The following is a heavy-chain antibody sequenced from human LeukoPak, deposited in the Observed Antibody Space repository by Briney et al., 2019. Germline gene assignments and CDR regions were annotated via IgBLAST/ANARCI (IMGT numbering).Heavy chain of an antibody. V-gene: IGHV4-34*01. Sequence: SETLSLTCAVYGGSFSGYYWSWIRQPPGKGLEWIGEINQSGSTNYNPSLKSRVTISVDTSKNQFSLKLSSVTAADTAVYYCARSAFVEVPAAPYDYWGQGTLVTVSS. CDR1: GGSFSGYY. J-gene: IGHJ4*02. D-gene: IGHD2-2*01. CDR3: ARSAFVEVPAAPYDY. CDR2: INQSGST.